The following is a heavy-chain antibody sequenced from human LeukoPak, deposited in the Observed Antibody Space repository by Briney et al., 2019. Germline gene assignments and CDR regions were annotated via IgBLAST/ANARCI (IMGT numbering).Heavy chain of an antibody. CDR2: FDPEDGET. CDR1: GYTLTELS. V-gene: IGHV1-24*01. J-gene: IGHJ3*02. CDR3: AREPNAFDI. D-gene: IGHD1-14*01. Sequence: WASVKVPCKVSGYTLTELSMHWVRQAPGKGLEWMGGFDPEDGETIYAQKFQGRVTMTEDTSTSTAYMELRSLRSDDTAVYYCAREPNAFDIWGQGTMVTVSS.